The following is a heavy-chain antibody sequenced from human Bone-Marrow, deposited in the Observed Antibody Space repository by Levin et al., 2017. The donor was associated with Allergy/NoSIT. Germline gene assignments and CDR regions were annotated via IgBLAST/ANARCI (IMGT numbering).Heavy chain of an antibody. CDR1: GFTFSSYG. Sequence: GGSLRLSCAASGFTFSSYGMHWVRQAPGKGLEWVAVISYDGSNKYYADSVKGRFTISRDNSKNTLYLQMNSLRAEDTAVYYCAKDRRYDFWSGVIDYWGQGTLVTVSS. CDR3: AKDRRYDFWSGVIDY. D-gene: IGHD3-3*01. CDR2: ISYDGSNK. V-gene: IGHV3-30*18. J-gene: IGHJ4*02.